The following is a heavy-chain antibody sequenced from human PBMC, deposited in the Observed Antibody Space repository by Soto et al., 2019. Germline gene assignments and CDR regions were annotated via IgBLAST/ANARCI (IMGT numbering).Heavy chain of an antibody. Sequence: GGSLRLSCAASGFTFSTCAMSWVRQAPGKGLEWISTIRSSGSSSYYAASVKGRFTISRDNSKNTLFLQMNSLTAEDTAVYYCAKGQRPYDSSPYRGYYYYGMDAWGQGTTVTVSS. D-gene: IGHD3-22*01. CDR3: AKGQRPYDSSPYRGYYYYGMDA. CDR1: GFTFSTCA. J-gene: IGHJ6*02. CDR2: IRSSGSSS. V-gene: IGHV3-23*01.